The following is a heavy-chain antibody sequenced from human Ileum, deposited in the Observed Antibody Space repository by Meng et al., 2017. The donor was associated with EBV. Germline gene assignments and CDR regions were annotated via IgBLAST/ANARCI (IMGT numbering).Heavy chain of an antibody. CDR1: VYTFSNYG. CDR2: ISAYNGNT. J-gene: IGHJ4*02. V-gene: IGHV1-18*01. D-gene: IGHD1-26*01. CDR3: ARAGNGGSYYFTY. Sequence: QVQMVQAGAEVLNSWNFVKVSCKASVYTFSNYGISWLRQAPGQGLEWMGWISAYNGNTNYAQNLQGRVTMTTDTSTGTAYMEVRSLRSDDTAVYYCARAGNGGSYYFTYWGQGTLVTVSS.